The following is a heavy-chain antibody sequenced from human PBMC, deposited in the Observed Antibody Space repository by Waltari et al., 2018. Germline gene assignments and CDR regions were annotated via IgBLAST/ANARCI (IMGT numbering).Heavy chain of an antibody. V-gene: IGHV3-48*01. CDR2: ISSSSSTI. D-gene: IGHD3-10*01. CDR3: ARVDEGSFDY. Sequence: VQLVESGGGVVQPGGSLRLSCEASGFMITAFAMPWVRQAPGKGLEWVSYISSSSSTIYYADSVKGRFTISRDNAKNSLYLQMNSLRAEDTAVYYCARVDEGSFDYWGQGTLVTVSS. CDR1: GFMITAFA. J-gene: IGHJ4*02.